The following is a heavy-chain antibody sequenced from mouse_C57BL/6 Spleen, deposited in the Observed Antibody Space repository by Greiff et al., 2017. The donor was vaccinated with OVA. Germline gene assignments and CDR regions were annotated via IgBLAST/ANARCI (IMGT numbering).Heavy chain of an antibody. CDR3: ARNPIYDGYYVDY. CDR2: IYPGSGNT. J-gene: IGHJ2*01. V-gene: IGHV1-76*01. CDR1: GYTFTDYY. Sequence: VKLMESGAELVRPGASVKLSCKASGYTFTDYYINWVKQRPGQGLEWIARIYPGSGNTYYNEKFKGKATLTAEKSSSTAYMQLSSLTSEDSAVYFCARNPIYDGYYVDYWGQGTTLTVSS. D-gene: IGHD2-3*01.